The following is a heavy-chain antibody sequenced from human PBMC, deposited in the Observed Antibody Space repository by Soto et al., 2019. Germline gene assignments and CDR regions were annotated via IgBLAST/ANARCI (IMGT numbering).Heavy chain of an antibody. Sequence: QVQLQQWGAGLLKPSETLSLTCAVYGGSFSGYYWSWIRQPPGKGLEWIGEINHSGSTNYNPSLKRRVTISVDTSKNQFSLKLSSVTAADTAVYYCARTRTTGTWRHYYYGMDVWGQGTTVTVSS. CDR1: GGSFSGYY. D-gene: IGHD1-1*01. J-gene: IGHJ6*02. CDR3: ARTRTTGTWRHYYYGMDV. V-gene: IGHV4-34*01. CDR2: INHSGST.